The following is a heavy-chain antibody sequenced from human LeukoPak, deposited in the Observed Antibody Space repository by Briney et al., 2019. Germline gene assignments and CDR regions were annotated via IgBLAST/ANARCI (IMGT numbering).Heavy chain of an antibody. V-gene: IGHV3-64*01. CDR3: ARDSKPSRYCSGGSCSGWFDP. Sequence: GGSLRLSCAASGFTFSSYAMHWVRQAPGKGLEYVSAISSNGGSTYYANSVKGRFTISRDNSKNTLYLQMGSLRAEDMAVYYCARDSKPSRYCSGGSCSGWFDPCGQGTLVTVSS. CDR2: ISSNGGST. CDR1: GFTFSSYA. D-gene: IGHD2-15*01. J-gene: IGHJ5*02.